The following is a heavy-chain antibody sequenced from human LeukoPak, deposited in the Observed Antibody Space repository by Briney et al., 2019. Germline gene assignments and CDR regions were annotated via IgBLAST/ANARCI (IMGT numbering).Heavy chain of an antibody. CDR2: ISSSGSTI. CDR3: ARVGVITTWVFDY. D-gene: IGHD3-22*01. J-gene: IGHJ4*02. Sequence: KPGGSLRLSCAASGFTFSDYYMSWIRQAPGKGLEWVSYISSSGSTIYYADSVKGRFTISRDNAKNSLYLQMNSLRAEDTGVYYCARVGVITTWVFDYWGQGTLVTVSS. V-gene: IGHV3-11*04. CDR1: GFTFSDYY.